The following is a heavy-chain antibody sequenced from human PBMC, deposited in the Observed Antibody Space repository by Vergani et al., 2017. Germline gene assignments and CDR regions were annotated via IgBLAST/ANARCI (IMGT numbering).Heavy chain of an antibody. CDR2: IIPIFGTA. V-gene: IGHV1-69*01. D-gene: IGHD3-9*01. CDR3: ARGPPHYDILTGYYLYYFDY. J-gene: IGHJ4*02. CDR1: GGTFSSYA. Sequence: QVQLVQSGAEVKKPGSSVKVSCKASGGTFSSYAISWVRQAPGQGLEWMGGIIPIFGTANYAQKFQGRVTITADESTSTAYMELSSLRSEDTAVYYRARGPPHYDILTGYYLYYFDYWGQGTLVTVSS.